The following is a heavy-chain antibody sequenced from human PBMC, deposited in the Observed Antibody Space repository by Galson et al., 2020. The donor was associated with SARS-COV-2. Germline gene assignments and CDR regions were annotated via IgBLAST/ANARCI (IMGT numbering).Heavy chain of an antibody. CDR3: ARSAACWYFDL. CDR2: IDWDDDK. D-gene: IGHD6-13*01. Sequence: IDWDDDKYYSTSLKTRLTISKDTSKNQVVLTMTNMDPVDTATYYCARSAACWYFDLWGRGTLVTVSS. V-gene: IGHV2-70*01. J-gene: IGHJ2*01.